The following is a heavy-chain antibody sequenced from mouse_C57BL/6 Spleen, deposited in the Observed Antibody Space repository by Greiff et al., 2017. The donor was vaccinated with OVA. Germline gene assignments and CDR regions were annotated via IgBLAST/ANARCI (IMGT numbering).Heavy chain of an antibody. Sequence: EVQLVESGGDLVKPGGSLKLSCAASGFTFSSYGMSWVRQTPDKRLEWVATISSGGSYTYYPDSVKGRFTISRDNAKNTLYLQMSSLKSEDTAMYYCARHPGMMVTTRYFDYWGQGTTLTVSS. D-gene: IGHD2-3*01. CDR2: ISSGGSYT. CDR1: GFTFSSYG. V-gene: IGHV5-6*01. CDR3: ARHPGMMVTTRYFDY. J-gene: IGHJ2*01.